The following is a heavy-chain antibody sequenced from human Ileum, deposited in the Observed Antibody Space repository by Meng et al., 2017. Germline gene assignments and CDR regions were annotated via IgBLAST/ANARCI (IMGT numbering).Heavy chain of an antibody. CDR2: INPEGNEK. Sequence: GGSLRLSCAASGFSFSTYWMNWVRQAPGKGLEWVANINPEGNEKRNVDSVKGRFTASRDNAKESLYLQMNSLRVEDTAVYYCAGWGPRNYWGQGTLVTVSS. D-gene: IGHD7-27*01. J-gene: IGHJ4*02. CDR3: AGWGPRNY. CDR1: GFSFSTYW. V-gene: IGHV3-7*01.